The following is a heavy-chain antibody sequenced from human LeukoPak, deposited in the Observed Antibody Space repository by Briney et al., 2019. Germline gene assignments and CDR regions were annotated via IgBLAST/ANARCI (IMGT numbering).Heavy chain of an antibody. V-gene: IGHV3-7*01. CDR1: GFTFSSYW. Sequence: GGSLRLSCAASGFTFSSYWMSWVRQAPGKGLEWVANIKKDGSENYYVDSVRGRFTISRDNAKNSLYLQMNSLRAEDTAVYYCARPSLNTGSYFDYWGQGILVSVSS. CDR2: IKKDGSEN. CDR3: ARPSLNTGSYFDY. J-gene: IGHJ4*02. D-gene: IGHD1-26*01.